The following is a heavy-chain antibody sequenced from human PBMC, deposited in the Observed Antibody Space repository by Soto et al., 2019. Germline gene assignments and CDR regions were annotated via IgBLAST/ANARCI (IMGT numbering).Heavy chain of an antibody. J-gene: IGHJ4*02. V-gene: IGHV4-39*02. D-gene: IGHD2-15*01. CDR2: IYYDGST. Sequence: SETLSLTCTVSGGSIDSNNYYWAWIRQPPGKGLAWIASIYYDGSTYYNPSLKSRVSISVDTSKNHFSLKLSSATAADTAVYYCAKVVVAATRHTDFDSWGQGTLVTVS. CDR1: GGSIDSNNYY. CDR3: AKVVVAATRHTDFDS.